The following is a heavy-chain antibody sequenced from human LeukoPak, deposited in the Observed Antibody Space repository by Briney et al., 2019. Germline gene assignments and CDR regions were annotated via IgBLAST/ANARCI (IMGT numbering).Heavy chain of an antibody. CDR3: ARALLTSAAFDI. D-gene: IGHD1-26*01. CDR2: MNPNSGNT. CDR1: GYTFTSYD. Sequence: GASVKASCKASGYTFTSYDINLVRQATGQGLEWMGWMNPNSGNTGYAQKFQGRVTITRNTSISTAYMELSSLRSEDTAVYYCARALLTSAAFDIWGQGTMVTVSS. V-gene: IGHV1-8*03. J-gene: IGHJ3*02.